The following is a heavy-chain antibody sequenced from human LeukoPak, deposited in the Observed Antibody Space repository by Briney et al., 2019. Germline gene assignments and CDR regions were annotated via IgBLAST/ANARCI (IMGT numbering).Heavy chain of an antibody. J-gene: IGHJ6*03. CDR1: GGSISSYY. CDR3: ATSPTYYDFWSGYKGPSYYYYMDV. D-gene: IGHD3-3*01. CDR2: IYYSGST. V-gene: IGHV4-59*01. Sequence: SETLSLTCTVSGGSISSYYWSWIRQPPGKGLEWIGYIYYSGSTNYNPSLKSRVTISVDTSKNQFSLKLSSVTAADTAVYYCATSPTYYDFWSGYKGPSYYYYMDVWGKGTTVTVSS.